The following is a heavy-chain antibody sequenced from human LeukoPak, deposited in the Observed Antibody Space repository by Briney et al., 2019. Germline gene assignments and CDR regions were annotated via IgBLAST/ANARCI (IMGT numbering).Heavy chain of an antibody. Sequence: GGSLRLSCAASGFTFSSYAMSWVRQAPGKGLESVSAISGSGGSTYYADSVKGRFTISRDNSKNTLYLQMNSLRAEDTAVYYCAKDPVTGVVAAPPRWFDPWGQGTLVTVSS. CDR2: ISGSGGST. D-gene: IGHD2-15*01. CDR1: GFTFSSYA. CDR3: AKDPVTGVVAAPPRWFDP. J-gene: IGHJ5*02. V-gene: IGHV3-23*01.